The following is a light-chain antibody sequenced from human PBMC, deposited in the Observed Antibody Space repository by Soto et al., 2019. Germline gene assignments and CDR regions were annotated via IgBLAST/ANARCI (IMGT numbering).Light chain of an antibody. CDR1: QSVSNN. V-gene: IGKV3-15*01. J-gene: IGKJ1*01. Sequence: EIVMTQSPATLSLSPVERATLSCSASQSVSNNLAWYHHKPGQAPRLLIYGASTRATGIPARFSGSGSGTEFTLTISSLQSEDFAVYYCQQYYNWPRTFGQGTKVDIK. CDR2: GAS. CDR3: QQYYNWPRT.